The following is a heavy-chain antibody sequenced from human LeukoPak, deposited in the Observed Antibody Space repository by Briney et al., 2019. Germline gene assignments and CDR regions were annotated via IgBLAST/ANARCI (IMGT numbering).Heavy chain of an antibody. J-gene: IGHJ4*02. CDR3: ARDRVTMIVVVPGDY. D-gene: IGHD3-22*01. CDR2: IKQDGSEK. CDR1: GGSISSYY. Sequence: ETLSLTCTVSGGSISSYYWSWVRQAPGKGLEWVANIKQDGSEKYYVDSVKGRFTISRDNAKNSLYLQMNSLRAEDTAVYYCARDRVTMIVVVPGDYWGQGTLVTVS. V-gene: IGHV3-7*01.